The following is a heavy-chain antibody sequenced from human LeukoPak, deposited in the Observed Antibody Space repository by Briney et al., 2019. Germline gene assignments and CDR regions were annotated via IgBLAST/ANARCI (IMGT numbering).Heavy chain of an antibody. J-gene: IGHJ4*02. CDR2: IRSKVHSYAT. CDR3: AKGSASYGSGSFSFDY. V-gene: IGHV3-73*01. Sequence: GGSLKLSCAASGFTFSDSAIHWVRQASGKGLEWIGRIRSKVHSYATAYAASVKGRFNISRDDTKDTAYLQMNSLRAEDTAVYYCAKGSASYGSGSFSFDYWGQGTLVTVSS. CDR1: GFTFSDSA. D-gene: IGHD3-10*01.